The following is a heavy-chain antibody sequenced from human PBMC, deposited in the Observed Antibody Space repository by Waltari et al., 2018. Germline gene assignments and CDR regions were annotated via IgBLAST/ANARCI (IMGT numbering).Heavy chain of an antibody. CDR1: GFTFSSYA. Sequence: QVQLVESGGGVVQPGRSLRPSCAASGFTFSSYAMHWVRQAPGKGLEWVAVISYDGSNKYYADSVKGRFTISRDNSKNTLYLQMNSLRAEDTAVYYCASFNLGYWGQGTLVTVSS. CDR2: ISYDGSNK. J-gene: IGHJ4*02. V-gene: IGHV3-30-3*01. CDR3: ASFNLGY.